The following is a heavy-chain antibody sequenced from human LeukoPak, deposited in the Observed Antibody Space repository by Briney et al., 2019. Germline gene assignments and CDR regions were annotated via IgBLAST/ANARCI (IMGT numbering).Heavy chain of an antibody. Sequence: GGSLRLSCAASGFTFSGSPIHWVRQASGKGLEWVGRIRTKPNSYATAYAASVKGRFTVSRDDSKSMAYLQMDSLKTEDTAVYYCTRYYYDASGYDSWGQGTLVTVSS. CDR3: TRYYYDASGYDS. V-gene: IGHV3-73*01. CDR2: IRTKPNSYAT. CDR1: GFTFSGSP. J-gene: IGHJ4*02. D-gene: IGHD3-22*01.